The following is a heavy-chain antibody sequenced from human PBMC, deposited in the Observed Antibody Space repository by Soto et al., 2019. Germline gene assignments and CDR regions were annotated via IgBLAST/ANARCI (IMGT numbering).Heavy chain of an antibody. Sequence: SETLSLTCTISGGSISNGDYYWNWIRQSPGKGLEWIGYIYYSGSTYYNPSLKSRVTMFVDTSNNQFSLKLTSVTGADTAVYYCAREPVPDHVYYGLDVWGQGTTVTVSS. CDR3: AREPVPDHVYYGLDV. CDR2: IYYSGST. V-gene: IGHV4-30-4*01. D-gene: IGHD2-8*01. CDR1: GGSISNGDYY. J-gene: IGHJ6*01.